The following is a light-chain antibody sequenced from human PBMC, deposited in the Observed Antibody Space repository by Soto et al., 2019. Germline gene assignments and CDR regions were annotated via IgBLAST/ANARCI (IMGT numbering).Light chain of an antibody. J-gene: IGLJ2*01. CDR1: SSDLGRYNY. CDR3: SSYTASGSIFV. V-gene: IGLV2-14*01. CDR2: EVT. Sequence: QSALTQPAAVSGSPGQSVSISCTGTSSDLGRYNYVSWYQQYPGKAPTLIIYEVTYRPSGVSGRFSGSKSGNTASLTISGLQAEDEAEYYCSSYTASGSIFVFGGGTKLTVL.